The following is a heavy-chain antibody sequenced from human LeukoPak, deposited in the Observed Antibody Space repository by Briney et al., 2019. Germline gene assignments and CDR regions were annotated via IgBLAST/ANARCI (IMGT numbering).Heavy chain of an antibody. CDR3: ARARGGYGPFDY. CDR2: INHSGST. Sequence: SETLSLTCTVSNASISSNTYYRAWIRQPPGKGLEYIGSINHSGSTNYNPSLKSRVTISVDTSKNQFSLKLSSVTAADTAVYYCARARGGYGPFDYWGQGTLVTVSS. CDR1: NASISSNTYY. V-gene: IGHV4-39*07. J-gene: IGHJ4*02. D-gene: IGHD5-24*01.